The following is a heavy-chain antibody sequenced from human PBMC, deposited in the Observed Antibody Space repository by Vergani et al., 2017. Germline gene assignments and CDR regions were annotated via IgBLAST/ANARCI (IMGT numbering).Heavy chain of an antibody. V-gene: IGHV4-59*01. Sequence: QVQLQESGPGLVKPSETLSLTCTVSGGSISSYYWSWIRQPPGKGLEWIGYIYYSGSTNYNPSLKSRVTISVDTSKNQFSLKLSSVTAADTAVYYCASLSKGPLTVVARFDYWGQGTLVTVSS. CDR2: IYYSGST. CDR3: ASLSKGPLTVVARFDY. D-gene: IGHD6-6*01. J-gene: IGHJ4*02. CDR1: GGSISSYY.